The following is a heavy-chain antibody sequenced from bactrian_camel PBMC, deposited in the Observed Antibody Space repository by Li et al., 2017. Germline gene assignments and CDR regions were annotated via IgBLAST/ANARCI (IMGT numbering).Heavy chain of an antibody. CDR3: AAESGGYCPSRSHKGHWGY. CDR1: GFTFSSCW. Sequence: HVQLVEPGGGLVQPGGSLRLSCAASGFTFSSCWMYWFRQAPGKEREGVATIDGDHTTAYADSVKGRFTISQDIAKNTLYLQMNNLKPEDTAMYYCAAESGGYCPSRSHKGHWGYSGQGTQVTVS. CDR2: IDGDHTT. D-gene: IGHD2*01. J-gene: IGHJ6*01. V-gene: IGHV3S1*01.